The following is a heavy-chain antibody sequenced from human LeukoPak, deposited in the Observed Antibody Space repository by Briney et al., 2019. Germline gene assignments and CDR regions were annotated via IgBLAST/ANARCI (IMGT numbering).Heavy chain of an antibody. V-gene: IGHV7-4-1*02. CDR3: ARATHPERGYSGYERAYWYLDL. CDR2: INPNTGNP. D-gene: IGHD5-12*01. Sequence: ASVKVSCKASGYTFTNYTINWVRQAPGQGLEWMGWINPNTGNPTYAQGFTGRFVFSLDTSVSTAYLQISSLKAEDTAVYYCARATHPERGYSGYERAYWYLDLWGRGTLVTVSS. CDR1: GYTFTNYT. J-gene: IGHJ2*01.